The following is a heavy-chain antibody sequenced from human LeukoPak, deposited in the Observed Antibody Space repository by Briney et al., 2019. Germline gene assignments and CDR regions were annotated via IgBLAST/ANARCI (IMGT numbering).Heavy chain of an antibody. CDR3: ARNPVGATTSWYFDY. V-gene: IGHV4-59*12. D-gene: IGHD1-26*01. CDR1: GGSISSYY. J-gene: IGHJ4*02. CDR2: IYHSGST. Sequence: SETLSLTCTVSGGSISSYYWSWIRQPPGKGLEWIGYIYHSGSTYYNPSLKSRVTISVDRSKNQFSLKLSSVTAADTAVYYCARNPVGATTSWYFDYWGQGTLVTVSS.